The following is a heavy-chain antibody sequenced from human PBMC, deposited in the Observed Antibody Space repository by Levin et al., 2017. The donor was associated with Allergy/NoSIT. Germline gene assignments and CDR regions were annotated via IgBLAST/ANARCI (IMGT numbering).Heavy chain of an antibody. CDR2: IDWDDDK. Sequence: ESGPTLVKPTQTLTLTCTFSGFSLTTRGMCVTWIRQPPGKALEWLALIDWDDDKYYSTSLKTRLTISRDTSKNQVVLTMTNMDPVDTATYYCARMTYFDSSGYYIGRGWFDPWGQGTLVSVSS. J-gene: IGHJ5*02. CDR3: ARMTYFDSSGYYIGRGWFDP. D-gene: IGHD3-22*01. CDR1: GFSLTTRGMC. V-gene: IGHV2-70*01.